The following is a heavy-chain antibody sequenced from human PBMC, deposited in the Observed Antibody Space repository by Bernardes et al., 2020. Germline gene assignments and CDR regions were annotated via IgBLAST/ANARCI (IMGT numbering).Heavy chain of an antibody. V-gene: IGHV3-48*02. J-gene: IGHJ6*04. Sequence: AGSLRLSCAASGFTFSSYSMNWVRQAPGKGLEWVSYIRSSSSTIYYADSVKGRFTISRDNAKNSLYLQMNSLRDEDTAVYYCARGPGIVEVGHILTGYSPSGYYYGMDVWGKGTTVTVSS. CDR3: ARGPGIVEVGHILTGYSPSGYYYGMDV. CDR2: IRSSSSTI. D-gene: IGHD3-9*01. CDR1: GFTFSSYS.